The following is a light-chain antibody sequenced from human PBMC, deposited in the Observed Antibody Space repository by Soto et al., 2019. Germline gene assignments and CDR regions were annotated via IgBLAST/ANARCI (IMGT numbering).Light chain of an antibody. Sequence: SVLTQPASVSGSPGQSITISCTGTSSDVGGYNYVSWYQHHPGKAPKLMIYEVSNRPSGVSNRFSGSKSGNTASLTISGLQAEDEADYYCSSYTSSITYVFGAGTKVTVL. V-gene: IGLV2-14*01. J-gene: IGLJ1*01. CDR2: EVS. CDR1: SSDVGGYNY. CDR3: SSYTSSITYV.